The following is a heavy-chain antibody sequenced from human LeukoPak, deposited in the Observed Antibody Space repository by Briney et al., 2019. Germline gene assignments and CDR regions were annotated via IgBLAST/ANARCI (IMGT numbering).Heavy chain of an antibody. V-gene: IGHV1-69*05. CDR1: GGTFSSYA. J-gene: IGHJ3*02. Sequence: SVKVSCKASGGTFSSYAISWVRQAPGQGLEWMGGIVPIFGTANYAQKFQGRVTITTDESTSTAYMELSSLRSEDTAVYYCAREGSTTDAFDIWGQGTMVTVSS. CDR2: IVPIFGTA. CDR3: AREGSTTDAFDI. D-gene: IGHD4-11*01.